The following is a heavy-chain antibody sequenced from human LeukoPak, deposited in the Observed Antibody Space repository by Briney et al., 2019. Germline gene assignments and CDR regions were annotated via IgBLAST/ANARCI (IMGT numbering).Heavy chain of an antibody. CDR2: IYSGGST. CDR3: ARTYYYDSSGYYPFDY. V-gene: IGHV3-53*01. CDR1: GFTVSSNY. D-gene: IGHD3-22*01. Sequence: PGGSLRLSCAASGFTVSSNYMSWVRQAPGKGLEWVSVIYSGGSTYYADSVKDRFTISRDKSNNTLYLQMNSLRAEDTAVYYCARTYYYDSSGYYPFDYWGQGTLVTVSS. J-gene: IGHJ4*02.